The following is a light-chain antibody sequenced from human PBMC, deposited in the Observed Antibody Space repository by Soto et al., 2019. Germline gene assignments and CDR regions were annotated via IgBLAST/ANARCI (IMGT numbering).Light chain of an antibody. CDR2: EGS. Sequence: ALTQPASVSGSPGQSITISCTGTSSDVGSYNLVSWYQQHPGKAPKLIIYEGSKRPSGVSNRFSGSKSGNTASLTISGLQAEDEADYYCCSYAGSRSFVVFGGGTKVTVL. CDR3: CSYAGSRSFVV. J-gene: IGLJ2*01. V-gene: IGLV2-23*03. CDR1: SSDVGSYNL.